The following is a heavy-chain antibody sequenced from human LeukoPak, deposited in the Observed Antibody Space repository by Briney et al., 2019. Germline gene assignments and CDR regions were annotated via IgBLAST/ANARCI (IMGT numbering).Heavy chain of an antibody. CDR3: AREKTGDYAVVYFDY. Sequence: SETLSLTCAVYGGSFSGYYWSWIRQPPGKGLEWIGEINHSGSTYYNPSLKSRVTISVDTSKNQFSLKLSSVTAADTAVYYCAREKTGDYAVVYFDYWGQGTLVTVSS. D-gene: IGHD4-17*01. J-gene: IGHJ4*02. CDR2: INHSGST. V-gene: IGHV4-34*01. CDR1: GGSFSGYY.